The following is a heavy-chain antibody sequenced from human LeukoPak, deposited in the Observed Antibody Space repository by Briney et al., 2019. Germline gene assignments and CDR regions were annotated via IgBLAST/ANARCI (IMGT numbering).Heavy chain of an antibody. D-gene: IGHD3-9*01. Sequence: ASVKVSCKASGYTFTGYYMHWVRQAPGQGLEWMGQINPNSGGTNYAQKFQGRVTMTRDTSISTAYMELSRLRSDDTAVSYCARDGTTLTGYYKPVGNWFDPLGQGTLVTVSS. CDR1: GYTFTGYY. CDR3: ARDGTTLTGYYKPVGNWFDP. J-gene: IGHJ5*02. V-gene: IGHV1-2*06. CDR2: INPNSGGT.